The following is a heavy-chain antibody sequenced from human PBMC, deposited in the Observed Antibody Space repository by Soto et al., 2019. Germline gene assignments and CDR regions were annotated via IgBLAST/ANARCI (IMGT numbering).Heavy chain of an antibody. CDR3: ARVGDYGGNRFDY. Sequence: SETLSLPCTVSGGSVSSGSYYWSWIRQPPGKGLEWIGYIYYSGSTNYNPSLKSRVTISVDTSKNQFSLKLSSVTAADTAVYYCARVGDYGGNRFDYWGQGTLVTVSS. D-gene: IGHD4-17*01. J-gene: IGHJ4*02. CDR1: GGSVSSGSYY. CDR2: IYYSGST. V-gene: IGHV4-61*01.